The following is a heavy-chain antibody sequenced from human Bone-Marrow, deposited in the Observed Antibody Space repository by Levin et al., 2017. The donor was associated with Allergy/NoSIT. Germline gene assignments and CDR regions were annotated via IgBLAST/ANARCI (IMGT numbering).Heavy chain of an antibody. V-gene: IGHV1-69*06. CDR1: GDTFSSHT. Sequence: SVKVSCKASGDTFSSHTISWVRQAPGQGLDWMGGIIPIFDKTNYAQNFQGRVTITADKSTSTAYMELAGLRSEDTAIYYCTRDRSNYDAFAFWGQGTVVTVSS. CDR3: TRDRSNYDAFAF. J-gene: IGHJ3*01. CDR2: IIPIFDKT. D-gene: IGHD4-11*01.